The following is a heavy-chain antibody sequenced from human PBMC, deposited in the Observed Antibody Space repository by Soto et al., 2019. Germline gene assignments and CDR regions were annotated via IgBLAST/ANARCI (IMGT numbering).Heavy chain of an antibody. Sequence: SETLSLTCTVSGGSVSSGSYYWSWIRQPPGKGLEWIGYIYYSGSTNYNPSLKSRVTISVDTSINTAYMDLSRVTSDDTAVYYCAREGTGYSAFDIWGQGTMVTVSS. D-gene: IGHD3-9*01. CDR2: IYYSGST. V-gene: IGHV4-61*01. CDR3: AREGTGYSAFDI. J-gene: IGHJ3*02. CDR1: GGSVSSGSYY.